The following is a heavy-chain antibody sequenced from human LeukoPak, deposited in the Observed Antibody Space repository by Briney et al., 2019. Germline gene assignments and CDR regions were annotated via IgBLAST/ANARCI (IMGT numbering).Heavy chain of an antibody. Sequence: GGSLRLSCAASGFTFVSHGMIWVRQAPGKGLEWLSYISPGSTTINSADSVKDRFTTSRDKAKSSLFLQMNSLRAEDTAVYYCARVRGPTVTTMYFDYWGQGALVTVPS. V-gene: IGHV3-48*01. CDR2: ISPGSTTI. D-gene: IGHD4-17*01. CDR3: ARVRGPTVTTMYFDY. J-gene: IGHJ4*02. CDR1: GFTFVSHG.